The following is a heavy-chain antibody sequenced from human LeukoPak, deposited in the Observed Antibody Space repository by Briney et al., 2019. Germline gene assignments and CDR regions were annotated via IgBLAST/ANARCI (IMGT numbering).Heavy chain of an antibody. CDR2: IYYSGRT. V-gene: IGHV4-59*01. Sequence: ASETLSLTCTVPGGSISSYYWSWIRQPPGKGLEWIGYIYYSGRTNYSPSLKSRVTISVDTSKNQFSLKLSSVTAADTAVYYCASYGSGSYYMGFDYWGQGTLVTVSS. J-gene: IGHJ4*02. CDR1: GGSISSYY. CDR3: ASYGSGSYYMGFDY. D-gene: IGHD3-10*01.